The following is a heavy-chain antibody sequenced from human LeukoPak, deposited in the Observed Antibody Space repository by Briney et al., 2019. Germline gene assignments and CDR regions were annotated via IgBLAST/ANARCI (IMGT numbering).Heavy chain of an antibody. CDR3: TKVKITMVQGGSWFDP. CDR2: ISGSGGST. V-gene: IGHV3-23*01. D-gene: IGHD3-10*01. Sequence: PGGSLRLSCAASGFNFSNYAMTWVRQAPGKGLEWVSAISGSGGSTYYADSVKGRFTISRDNSKNTLYLQMNSLRAEDTAVYYCTKVKITMVQGGSWFDPWGQGTLVTVSS. J-gene: IGHJ5*02. CDR1: GFNFSNYA.